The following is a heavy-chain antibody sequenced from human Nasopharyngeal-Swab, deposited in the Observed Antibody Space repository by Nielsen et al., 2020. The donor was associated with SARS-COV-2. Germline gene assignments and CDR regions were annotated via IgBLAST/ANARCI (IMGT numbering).Heavy chain of an antibody. CDR1: GFTFDDHA. V-gene: IGHV3-9*01. J-gene: IGHJ3*02. CDR3: AKDKGRGISPVEGSLDI. CDR2: IIWNGDSR. D-gene: IGHD3-10*01. Sequence: GRSLRLSCAASGFTFDDHAMHWVRQAPGKGLEWVSGIIWNGDSRGYADSVKGRFTISRDSAKKSLYLQMNSLRPDDTALYYCAKDKGRGISPVEGSLDIWGQGTMVTVSS.